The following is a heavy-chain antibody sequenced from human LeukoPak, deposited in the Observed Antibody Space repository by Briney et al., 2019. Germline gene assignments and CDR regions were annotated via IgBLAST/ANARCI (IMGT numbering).Heavy chain of an antibody. CDR3: VKDYATIAAAANPLFDY. V-gene: IGHV3-23*01. J-gene: IGHJ4*02. CDR1: GFTFSSYA. CDR2: ITGSGDTT. Sequence: GGSLRLSCAASGFTFSSYAVTWVRQAPGKGLEWVSSITGSGDTTFHADSVKGRFTISRDNSKNTLYLQMHSLRAEDTAVYYCVKDYATIAAAANPLFDYWGQGALVTVSS. D-gene: IGHD6-13*01.